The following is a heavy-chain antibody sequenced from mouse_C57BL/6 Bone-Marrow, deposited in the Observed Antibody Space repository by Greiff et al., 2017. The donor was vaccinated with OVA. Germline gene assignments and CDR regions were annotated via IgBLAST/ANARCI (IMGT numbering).Heavy chain of an antibody. CDR2: INPSNGGT. CDR1: GYTFTSYW. CDR3: ARDYGNYGYFDV. J-gene: IGHJ1*03. Sequence: VKLQESGTELVKPGASVKLSCKASGYTFTSYWMHWVKQRPGQGLEWIGNINPSNGGTNYNEKFKSKATLTVDNSSSTAYMQLSSLTSEDSAVYYCARDYGNYGYFDVWGTGTTVTVSS. V-gene: IGHV1-53*01. D-gene: IGHD2-1*01.